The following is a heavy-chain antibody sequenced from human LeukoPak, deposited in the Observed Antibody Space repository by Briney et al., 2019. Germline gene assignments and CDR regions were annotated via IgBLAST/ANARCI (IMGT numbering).Heavy chain of an antibody. J-gene: IGHJ3*02. V-gene: IGHV3-23*01. Sequence: GGSLRLSCAASGFTFSSYAMSWVRQAPGKGLEWVSAISGSGGSTYYADSVKGRFTISRDNSKNTLYLQMNSLRSEDTAVYYCAGAWFGELLYAFDIWGQGTMVTVS. CDR2: ISGSGGST. CDR1: GFTFSSYA. D-gene: IGHD3-10*01. CDR3: AGAWFGELLYAFDI.